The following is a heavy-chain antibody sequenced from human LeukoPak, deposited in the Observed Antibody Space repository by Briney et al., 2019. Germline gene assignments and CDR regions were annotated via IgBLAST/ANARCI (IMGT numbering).Heavy chain of an antibody. CDR2: ITDNGLAR. CDR3: ARDGWGWAQYDY. CDR1: GFTFRSYA. Sequence: PGGSLSLSCTGSGFTFRSYAMGWVRQAPGKGLEWVAGITDNGLARNYADSVQGRFTIHRDDSRSTVDLQMNSLRVEDTALYYCARDGWGWAQYDYWGQGTLVSVSS. D-gene: IGHD5-24*01. J-gene: IGHJ4*02. V-gene: IGHV3-23*01.